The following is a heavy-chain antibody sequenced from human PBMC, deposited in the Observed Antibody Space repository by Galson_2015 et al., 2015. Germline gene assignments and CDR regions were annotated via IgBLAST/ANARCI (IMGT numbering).Heavy chain of an antibody. J-gene: IGHJ3*02. CDR1: GFSLSTSGMC. V-gene: IGHV2-70*01. CDR2: IDWDDDK. Sequence: PALVKPTQTLTLTCTFSGFSLSTSGMCVSWIRQPPGKALEWLALIDWDDDKYYSTSLKTRLTISKDTSKNQVVLTMTNMDPVDTATYYCARVSGSYTLDAFEIWGQGTMVTVSS. D-gene: IGHD3-10*01. CDR3: ARVSGSYTLDAFEI.